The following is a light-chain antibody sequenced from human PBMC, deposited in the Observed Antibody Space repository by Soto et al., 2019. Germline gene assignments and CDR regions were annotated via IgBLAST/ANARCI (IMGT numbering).Light chain of an antibody. Sequence: VWKKAAAALTLYPGERPILSCMASQSVSSYLAWYQQNPGQAPRLLIYDASNRATGIPDRFSGSGSGTDVSLTISRLGPEDCAVYSCQQYGPSGHGTKVDIK. CDR3: QQYGP. CDR1: QSVSSY. CDR2: DAS. J-gene: IGKJ1*01. V-gene: IGKV3-11*01.